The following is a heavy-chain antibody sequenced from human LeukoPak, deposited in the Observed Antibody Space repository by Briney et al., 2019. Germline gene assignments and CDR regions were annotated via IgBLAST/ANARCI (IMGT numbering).Heavy chain of an antibody. CDR1: GGTFSSYA. Sequence: SVKVSCKASGGTFSSYAISWVRQAPGQGLEWMGRIIPFLGIANYAQKFQGRVTITADKSTSTAYMELSSLRSEDTAVYYCARDRYAYCSGGSCYPGADYWGQGTLVTVSS. D-gene: IGHD2-15*01. J-gene: IGHJ4*02. CDR3: ARDRYAYCSGGSCYPGADY. V-gene: IGHV1-69*04. CDR2: IIPFLGIA.